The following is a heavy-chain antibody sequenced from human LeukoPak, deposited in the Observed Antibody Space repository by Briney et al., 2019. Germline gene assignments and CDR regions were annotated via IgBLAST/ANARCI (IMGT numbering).Heavy chain of an antibody. D-gene: IGHD6-19*01. CDR2: IRSSGDST. CDR1: GFTFSNYG. J-gene: IGHJ4*02. CDR3: ARDQEVAVAAAFDY. V-gene: IGHV3-23*01. Sequence: GGSLRLSCAASGFTFSNYGMSWVRQAPGKGLEWVSSIRSSGDSTYYADSVKGRFTISRDNAKNSLYLQMNSLRAEDTAVYYCARDQEVAVAAAFDYWGQGTLVTVSS.